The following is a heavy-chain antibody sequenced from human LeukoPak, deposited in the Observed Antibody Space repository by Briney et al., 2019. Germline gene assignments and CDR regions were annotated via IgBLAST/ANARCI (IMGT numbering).Heavy chain of an antibody. V-gene: IGHV4-39*01. CDR2: IFYSGST. Sequence: SETLSLTCTVSGGSISSSNSYWGWIRQPPGKGLEWVGSIFYSGSTYYNPSLKSRVTISVDTSKNQFSLKLSSVTAADTAVYYCASPHVLKVRGVTNVYFDYWGQGTLVTVSS. CDR3: ASPHVLKVRGVTNVYFDY. J-gene: IGHJ4*02. D-gene: IGHD3-10*01. CDR1: GGSISSSNSY.